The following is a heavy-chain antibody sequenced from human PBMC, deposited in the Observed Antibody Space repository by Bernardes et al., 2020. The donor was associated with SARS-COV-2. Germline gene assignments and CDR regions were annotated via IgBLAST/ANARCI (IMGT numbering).Heavy chain of an antibody. J-gene: IGHJ6*02. Sequence: GESLKISCKGSGYSFTSYWIGWVRQMPGKGLEWMGIIYPGDSDTRYSPSFQGQVTISADKSISTAYLQWSSLKASDTAMYYCARIRGSGLLWFGELVDYYYGMDIWGQGTTVTVSS. CDR1: GYSFTSYW. CDR2: IYPGDSDT. V-gene: IGHV5-51*01. D-gene: IGHD3-10*01. CDR3: ARIRGSGLLWFGELVDYYYGMDI.